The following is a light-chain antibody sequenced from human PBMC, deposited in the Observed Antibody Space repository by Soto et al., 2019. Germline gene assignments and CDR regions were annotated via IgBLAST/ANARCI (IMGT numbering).Light chain of an antibody. V-gene: IGKV1-5*01. CDR2: DGS. J-gene: IGKJ2*02. Sequence: DIQMTQSPSTVSASVGDRVSITCRASQSISSSLAWYQQKPGQAPKLLIYDGSSLGSGVPTRFSGSASGTEFTLTIGSLQPDDFATYYCQHSNTYRRTFGQGTKLEIK. CDR3: QHSNTYRRT. CDR1: QSISSS.